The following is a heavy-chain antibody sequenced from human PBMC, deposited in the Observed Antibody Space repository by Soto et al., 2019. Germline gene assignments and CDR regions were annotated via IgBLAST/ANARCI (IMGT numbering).Heavy chain of an antibody. CDR2: IIPIFGTA. CDR1: GGTFSIYA. D-gene: IGHD6-19*01. J-gene: IGHJ4*02. CDR3: ARGYSSAWYFDY. V-gene: IGHV1-69*13. Sequence: SVKVSCKASGGTFSIYAISWVRQAPGQGLEWMGGIIPIFGTANYAQKFQGRVTMTADASTSTAYMELSRLRSEDTAVYYCARGYSSAWYFDYWGQGALVTVSS.